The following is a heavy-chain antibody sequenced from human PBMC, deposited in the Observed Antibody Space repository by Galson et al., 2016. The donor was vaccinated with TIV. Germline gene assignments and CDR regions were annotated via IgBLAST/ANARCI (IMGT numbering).Heavy chain of an antibody. CDR1: SDSIINYY. V-gene: IGHV4-59*01. CDR2: ISVSGRS. Sequence: SETLSLTCTVSSDSIINYYLSWIRQPPGKGLEWIGYISVSGRSNENPSLKSRVTISVDTSKKQISLKLKSVTAADTAMYYCARDLGLGAFDIWGQGTMVTVSS. D-gene: IGHD7-27*01. CDR3: ARDLGLGAFDI. J-gene: IGHJ3*02.